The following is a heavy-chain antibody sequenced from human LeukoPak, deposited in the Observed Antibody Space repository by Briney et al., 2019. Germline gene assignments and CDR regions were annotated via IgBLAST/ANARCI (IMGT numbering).Heavy chain of an antibody. J-gene: IGHJ4*02. CDR3: AKDLDRQWHDY. V-gene: IGHV3-23*01. CDR1: GFTFSSYS. Sequence: GGSLRLSCAASGFTFSSYSMSWVRQAPGKGREGVSAISGSGGSTYYADSVKGRFTVSRDNSKNTLYRQMKSLRGEDTAVYYCAKDLDRQWHDYWGQGTLVTVSS. D-gene: IGHD6-19*01. CDR2: ISGSGGST.